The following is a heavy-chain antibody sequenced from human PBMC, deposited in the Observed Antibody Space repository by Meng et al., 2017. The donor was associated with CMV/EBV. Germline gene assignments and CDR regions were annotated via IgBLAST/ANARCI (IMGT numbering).Heavy chain of an antibody. V-gene: IGHV4-34*01. CDR1: GGSFSGYY. D-gene: IGHD6-13*01. CDR3: ARDGGIAAAGTSYYYYYGMDV. Sequence: GSLRLSCAVYGGSFSGYYWSWIRQPPGKGLEWIGEINHSGSTNYNPSLKSRVTISVDTSKNQFSLKLSSVTAADTAVYYCARDGGIAAAGTSYYYYYGMDVWGQGTTVTVSS. J-gene: IGHJ6*02. CDR2: INHSGST.